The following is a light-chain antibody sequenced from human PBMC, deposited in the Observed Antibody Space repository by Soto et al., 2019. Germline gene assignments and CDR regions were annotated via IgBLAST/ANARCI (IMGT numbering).Light chain of an antibody. CDR3: QSYDNSLSGYV. CDR1: YSNNGAGYG. CDR2: GNT. V-gene: IGLV1-40*02. J-gene: IGLJ1*01. Sequence: VTQPPSSSGGPARRVTTSSTTSYSNNGAGYGVHWYQQLPGTAPKPLIYGNTNRPPGVPDRFSGSKSGTSATLVITGLQAEDEADYFCQSYDNSLSGYVFGTGTKLTVL.